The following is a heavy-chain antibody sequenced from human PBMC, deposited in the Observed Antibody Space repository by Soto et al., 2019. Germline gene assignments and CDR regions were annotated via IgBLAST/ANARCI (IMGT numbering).Heavy chain of an antibody. V-gene: IGHV1-2*04. CDR3: AREKTTVRYSYYGMDV. D-gene: IGHD4-17*01. J-gene: IGHJ6*02. Sequence: ASVKVSCKASGYTFTGYYMHWVRQAPGQGLEWMGWINPNSGGTNYAQKFQGWVTMTRDTSISTAYMELSRLRSDDTAVYYCAREKTTVRYSYYGMDVWGQGTTVTVSS. CDR2: INPNSGGT. CDR1: GYTFTGYY.